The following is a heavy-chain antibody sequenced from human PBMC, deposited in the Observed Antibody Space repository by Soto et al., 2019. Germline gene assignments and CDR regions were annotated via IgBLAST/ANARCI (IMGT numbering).Heavy chain of an antibody. Sequence: EVQLVESGGGLVQPGGSLRLSCAASGFTFSSYAMHWVRQAPGKGLEYVSAISSNGGSTYYANSVKGRFTISRDNSKNTLYLQMGSLRAEDMAVYYCPMGSSSWYARIDFCGQGTTVTVSS. D-gene: IGHD6-13*01. J-gene: IGHJ6*02. V-gene: IGHV3-64*01. CDR1: GFTFSSYA. CDR3: PMGSSSWYARIDF. CDR2: ISSNGGST.